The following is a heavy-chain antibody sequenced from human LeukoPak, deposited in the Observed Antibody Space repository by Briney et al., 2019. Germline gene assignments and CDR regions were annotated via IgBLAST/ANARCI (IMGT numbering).Heavy chain of an antibody. Sequence: GGSLRLSCAASGFTFSSYGMSWVRQAPGKGLEWVSAISGSGGSTYYADSVKGRFTISRDNSKNTLYLQMNSLRAEDTAVYYCAKGGYLYGSGSYYNVAYYYYMDVWGKGTTVTISS. V-gene: IGHV3-23*01. J-gene: IGHJ6*03. D-gene: IGHD3-10*01. CDR2: ISGSGGST. CDR3: AKGGYLYGSGSYYNVAYYYYMDV. CDR1: GFTFSSYG.